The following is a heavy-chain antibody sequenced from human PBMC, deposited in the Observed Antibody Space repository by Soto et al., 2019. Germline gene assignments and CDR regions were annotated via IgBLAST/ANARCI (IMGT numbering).Heavy chain of an antibody. Sequence: EVQLLESGGGLVQPGGSLRLSCAASGFTFSSYAMSWVRQAPGKGLEWVSAISGSGGSTYYADSVKGRFTISRDNSKNTLYLQMNSLRAEDPAVYYCATDQLMVYAITAFDIWGQGTMVTVSS. V-gene: IGHV3-23*01. CDR2: ISGSGGST. J-gene: IGHJ3*02. CDR3: ATDQLMVYAITAFDI. D-gene: IGHD2-8*01. CDR1: GFTFSSYA.